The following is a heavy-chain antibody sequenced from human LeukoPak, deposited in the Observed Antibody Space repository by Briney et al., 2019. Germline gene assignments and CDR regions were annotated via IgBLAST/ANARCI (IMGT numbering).Heavy chain of an antibody. Sequence: GASLTLTCAVSGFTFSSYDFIWFLQEPPKGLQWVSSISTSSSYIYYADSVKGRFTISRDNAKNSLYLQMDSLRAEDTAVYYCAKHDIIFDYWGRGTLVTVSS. J-gene: IGHJ4*02. CDR3: AKHDIIFDY. V-gene: IGHV3-21*01. D-gene: IGHD3-9*01. CDR1: GFTFSSYD. CDR2: ISTSSSYI.